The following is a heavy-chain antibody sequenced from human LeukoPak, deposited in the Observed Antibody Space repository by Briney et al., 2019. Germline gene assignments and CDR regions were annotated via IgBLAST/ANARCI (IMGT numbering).Heavy chain of an antibody. CDR2: IYYSGST. Sequence: PSETLSLTCTVSGGSISSSSYYWGWIRQPPGKGLEWIGSIYYSGSTNYNPSLKSRVTISVGTSKNQFSLKLSSVTAADTAVYYCARGVARTYYSDTSGYAAADYWGQGTLVTVSS. J-gene: IGHJ4*02. V-gene: IGHV4-39*07. CDR3: ARGVARTYYSDTSGYAAADY. D-gene: IGHD3-22*01. CDR1: GGSISSSSYY.